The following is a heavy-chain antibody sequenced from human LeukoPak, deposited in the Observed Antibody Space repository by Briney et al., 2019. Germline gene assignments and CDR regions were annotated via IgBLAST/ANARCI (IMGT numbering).Heavy chain of an antibody. CDR1: GDSISSSSYY. Sequence: KSSETLSLTCTVSGDSISSSSYYWGWIRQPPGKGLEWIGSIYYSGSTYYNPSLKSRVTISVDTSKNQFSLKLSSVTAAETAVYYCARRRTWIHNPFDPWGQGTLVTVSS. CDR2: IYYSGST. J-gene: IGHJ5*02. D-gene: IGHD5-18*01. CDR3: ARRRTWIHNPFDP. V-gene: IGHV4-39*01.